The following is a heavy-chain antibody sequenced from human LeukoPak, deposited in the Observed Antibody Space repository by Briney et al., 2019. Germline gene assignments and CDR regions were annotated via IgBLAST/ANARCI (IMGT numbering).Heavy chain of an antibody. D-gene: IGHD5-18*01. CDR1: GYTFTGYY. Sequence: ASVKVSCKASGYTFTGYYMHWVRQAPGQGLEWMGWINPNSGGTNYAQKFQGRVTMTRDTSISTAYMELSRLRSDDTAAYYCASAMVDYYGMDVWGRGTTVTVSS. J-gene: IGHJ6*02. CDR2: INPNSGGT. CDR3: ASAMVDYYGMDV. V-gene: IGHV1-2*02.